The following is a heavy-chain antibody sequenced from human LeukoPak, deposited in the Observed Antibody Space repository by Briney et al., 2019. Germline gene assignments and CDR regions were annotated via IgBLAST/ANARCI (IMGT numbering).Heavy chain of an antibody. D-gene: IGHD2-15*01. V-gene: IGHV3-23*01. J-gene: IGHJ4*02. CDR2: FTGSGGST. CDR1: GFTFSSYG. CDR3: AKDALDIVVVVAATPGDSFDY. Sequence: PGGSLRLSCAVSGFTFSSYGMSWVRQAPGKGLEWVSAFTGSGGSTYYADSVKGRFTISRDNSKNTLYLQMNSLRAEDTAVYYCAKDALDIVVVVAATPGDSFDYWGQGTLVTVSS.